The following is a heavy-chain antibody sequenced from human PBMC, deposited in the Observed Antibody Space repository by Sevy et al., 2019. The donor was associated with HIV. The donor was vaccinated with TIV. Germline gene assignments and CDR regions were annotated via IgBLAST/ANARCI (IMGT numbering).Heavy chain of an antibody. CDR1: GFTFSTYA. CDR3: ASHYYDTTGYYYPLDY. D-gene: IGHD3-22*01. J-gene: IGHJ4*02. V-gene: IGHV3-30*04. Sequence: GGSLRLSCTASGFTFSTYAMYWVRQAPGKGLEWVAVISDDGNNKDYADSVKGRFTVSRENSTNTLYLQMYSLRAEDTAVYYCASHYYDTTGYYYPLDYWGQGTLVTVSS. CDR2: ISDDGNNK.